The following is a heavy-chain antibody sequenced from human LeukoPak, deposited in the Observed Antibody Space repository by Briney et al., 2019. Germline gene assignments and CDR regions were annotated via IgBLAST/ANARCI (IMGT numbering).Heavy chain of an antibody. D-gene: IGHD5-12*01. J-gene: IGHJ5*02. CDR2: INHSGST. V-gene: IGHV4-34*01. Sequence: SETLSLTCAVYGGSFSGYYWSWIRQPPGKGLEWIGEINHSGSTNYNPSLKSRVTISVDTSKNQFSLKLSSVTAADTAVYYCARGPRVVAFSSWGQGTLVTVSS. CDR1: GGSFSGYY. CDR3: ARGPRVVAFSS.